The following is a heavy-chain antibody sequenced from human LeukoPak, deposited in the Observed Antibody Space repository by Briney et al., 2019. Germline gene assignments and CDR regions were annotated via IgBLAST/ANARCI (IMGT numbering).Heavy chain of an antibody. CDR1: GFTFSSYS. CDR3: STEMPYDSSGYYYYSAFDI. D-gene: IGHD3-22*01. CDR2: ISSSSSII. J-gene: IGHJ3*02. Sequence: PGGSLRLSCAASGFTFSSYSMNWVRQAPGKGLEWVSYISSSSSIIYYADSVKGRFTISRDNSKNTLYLQMNSLRAEDTAVYYCSTEMPYDSSGYYYYSAFDIWGQGTMVTVSS. V-gene: IGHV3-48*01.